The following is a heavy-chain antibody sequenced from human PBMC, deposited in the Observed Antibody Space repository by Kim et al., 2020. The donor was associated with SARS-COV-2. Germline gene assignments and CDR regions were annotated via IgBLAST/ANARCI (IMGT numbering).Heavy chain of an antibody. CDR3: TKASGSYYFDD. V-gene: IGHV3-23*01. CDR2: T. D-gene: IGHD3-22*01. J-gene: IGHJ4*02. Sequence: TYYTDSVKGRFTISRDNSKNTLYLQMNSLRVEDTALYYCTKASGSYYFDDWGQGTLVTVSS.